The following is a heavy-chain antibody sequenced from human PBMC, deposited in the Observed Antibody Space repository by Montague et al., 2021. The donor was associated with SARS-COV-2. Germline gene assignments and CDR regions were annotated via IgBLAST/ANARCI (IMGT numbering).Heavy chain of an antibody. CDR1: GGSISSYY. CDR2: MYYSGST. J-gene: IGHJ4*02. V-gene: IGHV4-59*13. CDR3: ARDFDY. Sequence: SETLSFTCTVSGGSISSYYWSWIRQPPGKGLEWIGYMYYSGSTNYNPSLKSRVTLSVDTSKNQFSLKLSSVTAADTAVYYCARDFDYWGQGTLVTVSS.